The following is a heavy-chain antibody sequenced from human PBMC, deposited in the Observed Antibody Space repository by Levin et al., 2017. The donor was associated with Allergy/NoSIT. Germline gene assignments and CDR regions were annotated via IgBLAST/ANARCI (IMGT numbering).Heavy chain of an antibody. Sequence: GGSLRLSCAASGFSFSSYWLHWVRQVPGKGLVWVSRINEDGRTTNYADSVKGRFTISRDNAKNTLYLQMNSLKVEDTARYYCTRDIGGVGSVWGKGVLVTVSS. CDR2: INEDGRTT. CDR3: TRDIGGVGSV. D-gene: IGHD2-15*01. V-gene: IGHV3-74*01. J-gene: IGHJ4*02. CDR1: GFSFSSYW.